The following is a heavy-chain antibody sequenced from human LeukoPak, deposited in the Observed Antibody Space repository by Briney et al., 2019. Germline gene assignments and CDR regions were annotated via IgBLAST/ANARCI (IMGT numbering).Heavy chain of an antibody. CDR3: ARRAGAYSHPYDY. Sequence: GGSLRLSCTASGFTLSSYSMNWVRQAPGKGLEWVSSISTSSSYIYYADSVKGRFTISRDNSKNTLYLQMNSLRAEDTAVYYCARRAGAYSHPYDYWGQGTLVTVSS. CDR1: GFTLSSYS. D-gene: IGHD4/OR15-4a*01. CDR2: ISTSSSYI. J-gene: IGHJ4*02. V-gene: IGHV3-21*04.